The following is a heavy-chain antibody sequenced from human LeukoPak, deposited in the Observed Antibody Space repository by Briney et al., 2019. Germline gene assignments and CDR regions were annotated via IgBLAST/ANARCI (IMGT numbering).Heavy chain of an antibody. V-gene: IGHV4-34*01. CDR3: ARGFPSRVTALDY. CDR1: GGSFSGYY. Sequence: NSSETLSLTCAVYGGSFSGYYWSWIRQPPGKGLEWIGEINHSGSTNYNPSLKSRVTISVDTSKNQFSLKLSSVTAADTAVYYCARGFPSRVTALDYWGQGTLVTVSS. J-gene: IGHJ4*02. D-gene: IGHD2-21*02. CDR2: INHSGST.